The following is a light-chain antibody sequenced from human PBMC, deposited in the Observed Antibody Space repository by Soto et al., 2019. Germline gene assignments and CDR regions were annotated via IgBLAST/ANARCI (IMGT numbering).Light chain of an antibody. V-gene: IGKV1-33*01. Sequence: DIQMTQSPSSLSASVGDRVTITCQASQDISNYLNWYQQKPGKAPKLLIYDASNLETGVPSRFSGSGSGTEFTLAVSSLQSEDYAVYFCQQYIRWPLTFGGGTKVDIK. J-gene: IGKJ4*01. CDR3: QQYIRWPLT. CDR2: DAS. CDR1: QDISNY.